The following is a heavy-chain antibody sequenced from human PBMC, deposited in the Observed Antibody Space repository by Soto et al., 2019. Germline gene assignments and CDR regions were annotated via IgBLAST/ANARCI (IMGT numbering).Heavy chain of an antibody. Sequence: LSLTCTVSGGSVSSGSYYWSWIRQPPGKGLEWIGYIYYSGSTNYNPSLKSRVTISVDTSKNQFSLKLSSVTAADTAVYYCARGAASVAAAGNYYYYGMDVWGQGTTVTVSS. CDR3: ARGAASVAAAGNYYYYGMDV. CDR1: GGSVSSGSYY. D-gene: IGHD6-13*01. J-gene: IGHJ6*02. CDR2: IYYSGST. V-gene: IGHV4-61*01.